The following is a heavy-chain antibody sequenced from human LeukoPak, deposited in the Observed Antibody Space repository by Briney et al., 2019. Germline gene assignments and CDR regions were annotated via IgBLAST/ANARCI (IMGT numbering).Heavy chain of an antibody. CDR2: IYHSGST. D-gene: IGHD3-22*01. CDR3: ARGQYYYDSSGYYARD. J-gene: IGHJ4*02. CDR1: GYSISSGYY. Sequence: SETLSPTCTVSGYSISSGYYWGWIRQPPGKGLEWIGSIYHSGSTNYNPSLKSRVTISVDTSKNQFSLKLSSVTAADTAVYYCARGQYYYDSSGYYARDWGQGTLVTVSS. V-gene: IGHV4-38-2*02.